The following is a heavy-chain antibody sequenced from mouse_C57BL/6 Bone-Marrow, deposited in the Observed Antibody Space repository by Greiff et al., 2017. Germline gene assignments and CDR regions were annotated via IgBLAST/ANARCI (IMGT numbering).Heavy chain of an antibody. D-gene: IGHD3-1*01. J-gene: IGHJ2*01. CDR2: IYPRSGNT. Sequence: VKLVESGAELARPGASVKLSCKASGYTFTSYGISWVKQRTGQGLEWIGEIYPRSGNTYYNEKFKGKATLTADKSSSTAYMELRSLTSEDSAVYFCASRGTSRYFDYWGQGTTLTVSS. V-gene: IGHV1-81*01. CDR1: GYTFTSYG. CDR3: ASRGTSRYFDY.